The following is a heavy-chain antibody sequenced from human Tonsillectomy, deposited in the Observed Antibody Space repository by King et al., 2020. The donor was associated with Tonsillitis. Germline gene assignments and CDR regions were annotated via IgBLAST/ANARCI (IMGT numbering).Heavy chain of an antibody. CDR1: VFTFSSYG. D-gene: IGHD4-17*01. Sequence: VQLVESGGGVVQPGRSLRLSCAASVFTFSSYGMHWVRQAPGKGLEWVALIWYDGSNQYYADSVKGRFTISRDNSKNTLYLQMNSLRAEDTAVYYCARDHSYGDYTHSDYWGQGTLVTVSS. CDR3: ARDHSYGDYTHSDY. CDR2: IWYDGSNQ. V-gene: IGHV3-33*01. J-gene: IGHJ4*02.